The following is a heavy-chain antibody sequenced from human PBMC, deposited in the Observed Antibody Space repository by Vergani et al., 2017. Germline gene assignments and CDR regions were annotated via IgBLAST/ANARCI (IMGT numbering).Heavy chain of an antibody. J-gene: IGHJ5*02. CDR3: NFEDTARWFDP. CDR1: GFTFSSYG. CDR2: ISYDGSNK. D-gene: IGHD5-18*01. Sequence: QVQLVESGGGVVQPGRSLRLSCAASGFTFSSYGMHWVRQAPGKGLEWVAVISYDGSNKYYADSVKGRFTISRDNSKNTLYPQMNSLRAEDTAVYYCNFEDTARWFDPWGQGTLVTVSS. V-gene: IGHV3-30*03.